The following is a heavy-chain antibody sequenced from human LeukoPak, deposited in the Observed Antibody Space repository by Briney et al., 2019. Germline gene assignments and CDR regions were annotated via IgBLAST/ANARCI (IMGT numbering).Heavy chain of an antibody. D-gene: IGHD6-25*01. Sequence: PSETLSLTCTVSGGSISSYYWSWIRQPPGKGLEWIGYIYYSGSTNYNPSLKSRVTISVDTSKNQFSLKLSSVTVADTAVYYCARHSSGKIDYWGQGTLVTVSS. V-gene: IGHV4-59*08. CDR2: IYYSGST. CDR1: GGSISSYY. CDR3: ARHSSGKIDY. J-gene: IGHJ4*02.